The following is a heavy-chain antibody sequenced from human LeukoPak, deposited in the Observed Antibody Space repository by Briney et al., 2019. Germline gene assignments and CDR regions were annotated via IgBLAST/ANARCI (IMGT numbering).Heavy chain of an antibody. J-gene: IGHJ5*02. CDR3: ARDHGRGGNWFDP. CDR2: TYYRSKWYN. Sequence: SPTLSLTFAISGDSVSSNSAAWNWIRQSPARGLEWLGRTYYRSKWYNDYAVSVKSRITINPDTSKNQFSLQLNSVTPEDTAVYYCARDHGRGGNWFDPWGQGTLVTVSS. D-gene: IGHD1-26*01. V-gene: IGHV6-1*01. CDR1: GDSVSSNSAA.